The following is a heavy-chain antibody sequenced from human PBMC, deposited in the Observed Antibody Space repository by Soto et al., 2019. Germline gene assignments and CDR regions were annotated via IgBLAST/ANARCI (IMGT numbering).Heavy chain of an antibody. CDR2: ISSSSSYI. CDR3: ARDLYCSSTSCFAPRIYYYYYYGMDV. CDR1: GFTFSSYS. D-gene: IGHD2-2*01. Sequence: PGGSLRLSCAASGFTFSSYSMNWVRQAPGKGLEWVSSISSSSSYIYYADSVKGRFTISRGNAKNSLYLQMNSLRAEDTAVYYCARDLYCSSTSCFAPRIYYYYYYGMDVWGQGTTVTVSS. V-gene: IGHV3-21*01. J-gene: IGHJ6*02.